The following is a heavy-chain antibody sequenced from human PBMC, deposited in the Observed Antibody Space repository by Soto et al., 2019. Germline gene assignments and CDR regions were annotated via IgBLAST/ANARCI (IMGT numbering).Heavy chain of an antibody. CDR1: GFSISEYG. Sequence: EVQLLESGGGSVQPGGSLKLSCAVSGFSISEYGVTWVRQPPGKGLYWVSGFSGGRGGTFYADSVRGRFTISRDDSRNMVYLQMDSLGVEDPAVYYCVKWTGVGDSWGQGTLVTVSS. J-gene: IGHJ4*02. V-gene: IGHV3-23*01. CDR2: FSGGRGGT. CDR3: VKWTGVGDS.